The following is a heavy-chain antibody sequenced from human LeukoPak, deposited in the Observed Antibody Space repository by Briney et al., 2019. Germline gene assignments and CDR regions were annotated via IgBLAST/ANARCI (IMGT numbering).Heavy chain of an antibody. V-gene: IGHV3-20*04. D-gene: IGHD6-13*01. CDR1: GFTFDDYG. CDR2: INWNGDST. Sequence: GGSLRLSCAASGFTFDDYGMSWVRQAPRKGLEWVSGINWNGDSTGYADSVKGRFTISRDNAKNSLYLQMNSLRAEDTALYYCAKGGSSSWYSVAYWGQGTLVTVSS. CDR3: AKGGSSSWYSVAY. J-gene: IGHJ4*02.